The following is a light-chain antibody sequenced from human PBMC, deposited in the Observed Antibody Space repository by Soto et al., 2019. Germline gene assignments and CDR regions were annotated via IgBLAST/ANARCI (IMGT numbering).Light chain of an antibody. CDR3: QSADSSGTYSWV. J-gene: IGLJ3*02. Sequence: SYELTQPPSVSVSPGQTARITCSGDALPKQYAYWYQQKPGQAPVLVIYKDSERPSGIPERFSGSSSGTTVTLTISGVQAEDVADYYCQSADSSGTYSWVFGGGTKLTVL. CDR2: KDS. CDR1: ALPKQY. V-gene: IGLV3-25*02.